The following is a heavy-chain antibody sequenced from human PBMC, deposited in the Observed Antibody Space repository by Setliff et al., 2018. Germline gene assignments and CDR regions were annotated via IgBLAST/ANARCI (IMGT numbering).Heavy chain of an antibody. V-gene: IGHV1-2*02. CDR1: GHIFTNYY. D-gene: IGHD6-19*01. CDR3: ARVGGYASAWHGIEAFDI. J-gene: IGHJ3*02. Sequence: ASVKVSCKTSGHIFTNYYIHWVRQAPGQGLEWMGWINANTGGTREVQKFQGRVTMTRDTSIDTAYMEVNRLTYDDTAVYYCARVGGYASAWHGIEAFDIWGQGTKVTVSS. CDR2: INANTGGT.